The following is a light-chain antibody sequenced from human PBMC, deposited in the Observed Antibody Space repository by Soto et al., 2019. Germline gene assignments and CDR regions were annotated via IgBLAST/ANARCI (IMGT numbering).Light chain of an antibody. CDR2: EAS. CDR3: SSYTSSSTRV. Sequence: ALPNPASGNRVDLGWSRIIRKRTSSDVGTYDYVSWYQQHPDKAPKLMIYEASNRPSGVSNRFSGSKSVNTATLTISGLQAEDEADYYCSSYTSSSTRVLGTGTKVTVL. J-gene: IGLJ1*01. V-gene: IGLV2-14*03. CDR1: SSDVGTYDY.